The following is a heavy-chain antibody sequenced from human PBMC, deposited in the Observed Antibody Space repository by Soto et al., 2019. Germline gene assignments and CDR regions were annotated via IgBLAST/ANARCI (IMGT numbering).Heavy chain of an antibody. Sequence: PGGSLRLSCAASGFTFSNYAMSWVRQAPGKGLEWVSGISGSAISTYYADSVKGRFTISRDNSKNTVYLQMNSLRVEDTAVYYCAKHGPLGTIIVVITRFQSWGQGTLVTVSS. D-gene: IGHD3-22*01. CDR1: GFTFSNYA. V-gene: IGHV3-23*01. CDR3: AKHGPLGTIIVVITRFQS. CDR2: ISGSAIST. J-gene: IGHJ5*02.